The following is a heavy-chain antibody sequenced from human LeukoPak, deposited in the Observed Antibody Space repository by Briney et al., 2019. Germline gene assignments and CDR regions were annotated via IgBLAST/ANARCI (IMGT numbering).Heavy chain of an antibody. CDR2: ISGSGSST. D-gene: IGHD2-15*01. CDR1: GFTFSSYA. V-gene: IGHV3-23*01. Sequence: AGGSLRLSCAASGFTFSSYAMSWVRQAPGKGLEWVSAISGSGSSTYYADSVKGRFTISRDNSKNTLYLQMNSLRAEDTAVYYCAKDQQRNCSGGSCLNRFGYWGQRTLVTVSS. J-gene: IGHJ4*02. CDR3: AKDQQRNCSGGSCLNRFGY.